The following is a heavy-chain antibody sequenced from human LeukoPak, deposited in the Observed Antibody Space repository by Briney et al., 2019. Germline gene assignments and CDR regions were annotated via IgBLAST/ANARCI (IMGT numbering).Heavy chain of an antibody. V-gene: IGHV4-34*01. CDR2: INRSGST. CDR3: ARASSNDSSGYYLDY. D-gene: IGHD3-22*01. J-gene: IGHJ4*02. Sequence: SETLSLTCAVYGGSFSGYYWSWIRQPPVKGLEWIGEINRSGSTNYNPSLKSRVTISVDTSKNQFSLKLSSVTAADTAVYYCARASSNDSSGYYLDYWGQGTLVTVSS. CDR1: GGSFSGYY.